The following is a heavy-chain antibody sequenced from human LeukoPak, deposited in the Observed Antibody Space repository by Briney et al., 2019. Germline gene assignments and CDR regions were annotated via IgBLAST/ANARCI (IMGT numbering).Heavy chain of an antibody. CDR1: GFTFSSYS. J-gene: IGHJ4*02. V-gene: IGHV3-48*01. CDR2: IGASSSPI. D-gene: IGHD3-9*01. Sequence: GGSLRLSCAASGFTFSSYSMNWVCQAPGKGLEWVSYIGASSSPIFYADSVKGRFTISRDNARNSLYLQMNSLRAEDTAVYYCARDHRYAFDYWGQGTLVTVSS. CDR3: ARDHRYAFDY.